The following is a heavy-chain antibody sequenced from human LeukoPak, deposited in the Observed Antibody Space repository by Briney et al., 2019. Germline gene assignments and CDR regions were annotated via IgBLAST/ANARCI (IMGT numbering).Heavy chain of an antibody. V-gene: IGHV4-4*07. D-gene: IGHD5-12*01. CDR1: GGSISSYY. Sequence: SETLSLTCTVSGGSISSYYWGWIRQPAGKGLEWIGRIYTSGSTNYNPSLKSRVTMSVDTSKNQFSLKLSSVTAADTAVYYCARDDASGYDDDAFDIWGQGTMVTVSS. CDR3: ARDDASGYDDDAFDI. J-gene: IGHJ3*02. CDR2: IYTSGST.